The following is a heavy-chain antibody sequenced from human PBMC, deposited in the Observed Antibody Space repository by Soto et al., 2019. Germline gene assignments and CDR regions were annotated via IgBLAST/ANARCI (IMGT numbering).Heavy chain of an antibody. CDR1: GFTFSKAW. J-gene: IGHJ4*02. CDR2: IKSKIDGGAT. Sequence: EVQLVESGGGLVKPGGSLRLSCAASGFTFSKAWMSWVRQAPGKGLEWVGHIKSKIDGGATDYAAPVKGRFSISRDDSKNTLYLRMNNLEIEDTALYYCTTERRYYYDSGGYWGQGTLVTVSS. V-gene: IGHV3-15*05. CDR3: TTERRYYYDSGGY. D-gene: IGHD3-22*01.